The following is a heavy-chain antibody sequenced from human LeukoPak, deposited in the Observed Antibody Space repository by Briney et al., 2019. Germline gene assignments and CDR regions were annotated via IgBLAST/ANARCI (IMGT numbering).Heavy chain of an antibody. J-gene: IGHJ4*02. CDR3: ARAGHSSGWPLDY. D-gene: IGHD6-19*01. CDR2: ISSSSSTI. V-gene: IGHV3-48*01. Sequence: GGSLRLSCAASGFTFSSYSMNWVRQAPGKGLEWASYISSSSSTIYYADSVKGRFTISRDNAKNSLYLQMNSLRAEDTAVYYCARAGHSSGWPLDYWGQGTLVTVSS. CDR1: GFTFSSYS.